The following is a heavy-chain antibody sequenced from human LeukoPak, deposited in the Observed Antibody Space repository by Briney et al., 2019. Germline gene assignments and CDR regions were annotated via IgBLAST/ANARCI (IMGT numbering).Heavy chain of an antibody. J-gene: IGHJ3*01. CDR2: IYYNGST. D-gene: IGHD1-26*01. CDR1: GDSISSYY. CDR3: ARAGGSYYQEAFDV. Sequence: PSETLSLTCTVSGDSISSYYWSWIRQPPGKGLEWIAYIYYNGSTNYNPSLKSRVTILVDTSKNQFSLKLSSVTAADAAVYYCARAGGSYYQEAFDVWGQGTMVTVSS. V-gene: IGHV4-59*01.